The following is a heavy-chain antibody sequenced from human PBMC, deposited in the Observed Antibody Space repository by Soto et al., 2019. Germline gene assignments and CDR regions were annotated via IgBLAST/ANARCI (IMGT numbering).Heavy chain of an antibody. Sequence: SETLSLTCAVYGGSFSGYYWSWIRQPPGKGLEWIGEINHSGSSNYNPSLKSRFTLSVDTSKNQFSLKLSSVTAADTAVYYCAREENSSGYRTVDYWGQGTLVTVSS. CDR3: AREENSSGYRTVDY. V-gene: IGHV4-34*01. CDR2: INHSGSS. J-gene: IGHJ4*02. CDR1: GGSFSGYY. D-gene: IGHD6-19*01.